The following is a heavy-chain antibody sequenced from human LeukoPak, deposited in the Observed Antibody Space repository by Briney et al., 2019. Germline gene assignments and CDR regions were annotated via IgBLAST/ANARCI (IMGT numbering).Heavy chain of an antibody. CDR3: AKGGDYYYYYGMDV. CDR1: GFTFSSYA. J-gene: IGHJ6*02. Sequence: GGSLRLSCAASGFTFSSYAMSWVRQAPGKGLEWVSAISGSGGSTYYADSVKGRFTISRDNSKNTLYLQMNSLRAEDTAVYYCAKGGDYYYYYGMDVWGQGTTVTVSS. CDR2: ISGSGGST. V-gene: IGHV3-23*01.